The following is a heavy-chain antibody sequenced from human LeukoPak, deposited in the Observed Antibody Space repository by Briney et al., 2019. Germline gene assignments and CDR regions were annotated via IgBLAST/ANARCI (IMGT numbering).Heavy chain of an antibody. V-gene: IGHV4-39*07. J-gene: IGHJ6*03. CDR1: GGSISSSSYY. CDR2: IYYSGST. D-gene: IGHD6-13*01. Sequence: SETLSLTCTVSGGSISSSSYYWGWIRQPPGKGLEWIGSIYYSGSTYYNPSLKSRVTISVDTSKNQFSLKLSSVTAADTAVYYCARGGYSSSWYQMYYYYYMDVWGKGTTVTVSS. CDR3: ARGGYSSSWYQMYYYYYMDV.